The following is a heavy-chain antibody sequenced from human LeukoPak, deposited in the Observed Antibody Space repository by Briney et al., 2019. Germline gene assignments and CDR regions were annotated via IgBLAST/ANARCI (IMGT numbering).Heavy chain of an antibody. V-gene: IGHV3-23*01. D-gene: IGHD2-2*01. CDR3: AKRCSSTSCYARIDY. J-gene: IGHJ4*02. CDR2: ISPSGDIT. CDR1: GFTFSNHG. Sequence: GGTLRLSCAASGFTFSNHGMNWVRQAPGKGLEWVSGISPSGDITYYADSVKGRFTISRDNSKNTLYLQMNSLRAEDTAVYYCAKRCSSTSCYARIDYWGQGTLVTVSS.